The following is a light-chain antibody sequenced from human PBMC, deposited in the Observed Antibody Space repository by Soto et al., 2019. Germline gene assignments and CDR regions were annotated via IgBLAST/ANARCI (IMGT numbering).Light chain of an antibody. CDR2: YDS. J-gene: IGLJ2*01. V-gene: IGLV3-21*04. CDR3: QVWDSSSDHP. CDR1: NIGSKS. Sequence: SYELTQPPSVAVAQGKTARITCGGNNIGSKSVHWYQQKPGQAPVLVIYYDSDRPSGIPERFSGSNSGNTATLTISRVEAGEEADYYCQVWDSSSDHPFGGGTKLTVL.